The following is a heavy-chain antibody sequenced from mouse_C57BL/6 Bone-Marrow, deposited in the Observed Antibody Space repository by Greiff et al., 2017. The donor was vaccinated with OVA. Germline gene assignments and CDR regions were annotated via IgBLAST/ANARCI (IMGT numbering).Heavy chain of an antibody. CDR1: GYAFSSSW. D-gene: IGHD1-1*01. J-gene: IGHJ1*03. CDR2: IYPGDGDT. CDR3: ARRRGSSYGWYFDV. V-gene: IGHV1-82*01. Sequence: QVQLKESGPELVKPGASVKISCKASGYAFSSSWMNWVKQRPGKGLEWIGRIYPGDGDTNYNGKFKGKATLTADKSSSTAYMQLSSLTSEDSAVYFCARRRGSSYGWYFDVWGTGTTVTVSS.